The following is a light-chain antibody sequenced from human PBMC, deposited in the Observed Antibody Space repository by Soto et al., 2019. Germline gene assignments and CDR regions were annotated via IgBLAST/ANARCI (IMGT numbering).Light chain of an antibody. CDR3: QQYGGSPRVS. CDR2: GAS. CDR1: QTVSDNY. Sequence: EIVLTQSPGALSLSPGERATLSCRASQTVSDNYLAWYQQKPGQAPRLLIYGASTGATGIPDRFSGSGSGTVFTLTISRLEPEDFAVYYCQQYGGSPRVSYGGGTKVEIK. J-gene: IGKJ4*01. V-gene: IGKV3-20*01.